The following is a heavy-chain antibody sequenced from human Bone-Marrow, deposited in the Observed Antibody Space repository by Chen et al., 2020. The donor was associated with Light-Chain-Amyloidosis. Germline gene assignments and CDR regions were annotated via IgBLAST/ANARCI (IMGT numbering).Heavy chain of an antibody. CDR2: ISSSGSTI. Sequence: ELQLVESGGGLVQPGGSLRLSCAASGFTFSSYEMNWVRQAPGKGLEWVSYISSSGSTIYYADSVKGRFTISRDNAKNSLYLQMNSLRAEDTAVYYCARVGFYNWDVHNAFDIWGQGTMVTVSS. J-gene: IGHJ3*02. CDR1: GFTFSSYE. D-gene: IGHD1-1*01. V-gene: IGHV3-48*03. CDR3: ARVGFYNWDVHNAFDI.